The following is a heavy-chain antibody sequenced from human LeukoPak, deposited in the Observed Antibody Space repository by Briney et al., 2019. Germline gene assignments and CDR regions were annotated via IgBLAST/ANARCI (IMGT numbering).Heavy chain of an antibody. V-gene: IGHV1-46*01. CDR2: IYPRDGST. CDR1: GYTFTSNY. J-gene: IGHJ6*02. CDR3: ASFRGAIPDYYYYGMDV. D-gene: IGHD4/OR15-4a*01. Sequence: ASVKVSCKASGYTFTSNYIHWVRQAPGQGLEWMGMIYPRDGSTSYAQKFQGRVTVTRDTSTSTVHMELSGLRSEDTAVYYCASFRGAIPDYYYYGMDVWGQGTTVTVSS.